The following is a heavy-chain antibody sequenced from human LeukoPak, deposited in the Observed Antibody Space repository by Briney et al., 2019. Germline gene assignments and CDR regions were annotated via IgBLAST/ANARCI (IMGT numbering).Heavy chain of an antibody. CDR2: INHSGST. V-gene: IGHV4-34*01. Sequence: SETLSLTCAVYGGPFSGYYWSWIRQPPGKGLEWIGEINHSGSTNYNPSLKSRVTISVDTSKNQFSLKLSSVTAADTAVYYCTCLTGELLGFDYWGQGTLVTVSS. CDR1: GGPFSGYY. CDR3: TCLTGELLGFDY. D-gene: IGHD3-10*01. J-gene: IGHJ4*02.